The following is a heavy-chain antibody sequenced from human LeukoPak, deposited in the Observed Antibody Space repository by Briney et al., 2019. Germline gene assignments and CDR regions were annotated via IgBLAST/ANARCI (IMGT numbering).Heavy chain of an antibody. CDR1: GGSISSGDYY. V-gene: IGHV4-30-4*08. J-gene: IGHJ3*02. CDR2: IYYSGST. Sequence: PSQTLSLTCTVSGGSISSGDYYWSWIRQPPGKGLEWIGYIYYSGSTYYNPPLKSRVTISVDTSKNQFSLKLSSVTAADTAVYYCARAGGSTSQDAFDIWGQGTMVTVSS. CDR3: ARAGGSTSQDAFDI. D-gene: IGHD2-2*01.